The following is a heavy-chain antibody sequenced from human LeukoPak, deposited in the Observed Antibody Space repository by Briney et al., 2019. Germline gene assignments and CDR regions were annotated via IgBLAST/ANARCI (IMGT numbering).Heavy chain of an antibody. D-gene: IGHD3-22*01. Sequence: PGGSLRLSCAASGFTFSSYAMSWVRQAPGKGLEWVSAISGGGSTYYADSVKGRFTIFRDNSKNTLYLQMNSLRAEDTAVYYCANLDYYDTELDYWGQGTLVTVSS. CDR3: ANLDYYDTELDY. CDR1: GFTFSSYA. J-gene: IGHJ4*02. V-gene: IGHV3-23*01. CDR2: ISGGGST.